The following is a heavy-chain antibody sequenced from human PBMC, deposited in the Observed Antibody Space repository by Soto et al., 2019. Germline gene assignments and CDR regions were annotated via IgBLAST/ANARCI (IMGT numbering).Heavy chain of an antibody. CDR1: VGSIISYY. D-gene: IGHD4-17*01. CDR2: IYHSGST. CDR3: ARWTDYEYFQH. V-gene: IGHV4-59*01. J-gene: IGHJ1*01. Sequence: SETLSLTCSFSVGSIISYYWSWIRQPPGKGLEWIAYIYHSGSTNYNPSLKSRVTISVDTSKDQFSLKLSSVTAADTAVYYCARWTDYEYFQHWGQGTLVTVSS.